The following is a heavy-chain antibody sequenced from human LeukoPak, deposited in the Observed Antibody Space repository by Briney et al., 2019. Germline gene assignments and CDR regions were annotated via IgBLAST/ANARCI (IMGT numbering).Heavy chain of an antibody. Sequence: ASVKVSCKASGYTFTSYYMHWVRQAPGQGLEWMGIINPSGGSTSYAQKLQGRVTMTTDTSTSTAYMELRSLRSDDTAVYYCARAVSALRFLGWLSPDYYYYMDVWGKGTTVTVSS. J-gene: IGHJ6*03. D-gene: IGHD3-3*01. CDR1: GYTFTSYY. V-gene: IGHV1-46*01. CDR2: INPSGGST. CDR3: ARAVSALRFLGWLSPDYYYYMDV.